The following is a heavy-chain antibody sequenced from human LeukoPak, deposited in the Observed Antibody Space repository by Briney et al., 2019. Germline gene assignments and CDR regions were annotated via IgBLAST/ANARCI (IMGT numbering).Heavy chain of an antibody. J-gene: IGHJ6*02. CDR1: GFTFSSYA. D-gene: IGHD2-15*01. CDR2: ISGSGGST. CDR3: AKDDVVVVAATRYYYYYGMDV. Sequence: GGSLRLSCAASGFTFSSYAMSWVRQAPGKGLEWVSAISGSGGSTYYADSVKGRFTISRDNSKNTLYLQMNSLRAEDTAVYYCAKDDVVVVAATRYYYYYGMDVWGQGTTVTVSS. V-gene: IGHV3-23*01.